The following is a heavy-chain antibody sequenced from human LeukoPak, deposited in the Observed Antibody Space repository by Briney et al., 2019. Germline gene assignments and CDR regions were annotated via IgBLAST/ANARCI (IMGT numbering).Heavy chain of an antibody. J-gene: IGHJ6*02. CDR2: ISAYNGNT. CDR1: GYTFTSYG. CDR3: ARDDGDYYYYGMDV. V-gene: IGHV1-18*01. Sequence: ASVKVSCKASGYTFTSYGISWVRQAPGQGLEWMGWISAYNGNTNYAQKLQGRVTMTTDTSTSTAYMELRSLRSDDTAVYYCARDDGDYYYYGMDVWGQGTVVTVSS. D-gene: IGHD4-17*01.